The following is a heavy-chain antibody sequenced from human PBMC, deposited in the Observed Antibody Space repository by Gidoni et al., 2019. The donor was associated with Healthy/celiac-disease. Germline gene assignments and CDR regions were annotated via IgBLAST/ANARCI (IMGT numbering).Heavy chain of an antibody. Sequence: AASGFTFSSYAMSWVRQAPGTGLEWVSAISGSGGSTYYADSVKGRFTISSDNSKNTLYLQMNSLRAEDTAVYYCAKRYCSGGSCYSPVDAFDIWGQGTMVTVSS. V-gene: IGHV3-23*01. J-gene: IGHJ3*02. D-gene: IGHD2-15*01. CDR3: AKRYCSGGSCYSPVDAFDI. CDR2: ISGSGGST. CDR1: GFTFSSYA.